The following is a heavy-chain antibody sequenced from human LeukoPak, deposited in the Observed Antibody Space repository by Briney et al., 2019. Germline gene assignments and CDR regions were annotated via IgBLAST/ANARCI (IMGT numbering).Heavy chain of an antibody. V-gene: IGHV3-23*01. CDR2: ISGSGGST. J-gene: IGHJ4*02. CDR1: GFTFSSYG. CDR3: AGGTSGDFDY. Sequence: PGGSLRLSCAASGFTFSSYGIHWVRQAPGKGLEWVSAISGSGGSTYYADSVKGRFTISRDNSKNTLYLQMNSLRAEDTAVYYCAGGTSGDFDYWGQGNLVTVSS. D-gene: IGHD2-2*01.